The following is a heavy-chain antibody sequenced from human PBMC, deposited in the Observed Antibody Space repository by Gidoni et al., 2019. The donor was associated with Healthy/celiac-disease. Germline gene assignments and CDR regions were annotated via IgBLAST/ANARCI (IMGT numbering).Heavy chain of an antibody. Sequence: QVQLVESGGGVVQPGRSLRLSCAASGFPFSSYGMHWVRQAPGKGLEWVAVISYEGSNKYYADSVKGRFTISRDNSKNTLYLQMNSLRAEDTAVYYCAKDAVGFGEEPYYFDYWGQGTLVTVSS. D-gene: IGHD3-10*01. J-gene: IGHJ4*02. V-gene: IGHV3-30*18. CDR2: ISYEGSNK. CDR1: GFPFSSYG. CDR3: AKDAVGFGEEPYYFDY.